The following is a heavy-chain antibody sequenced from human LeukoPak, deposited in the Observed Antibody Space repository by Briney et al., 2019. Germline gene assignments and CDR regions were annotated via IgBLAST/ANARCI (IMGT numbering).Heavy chain of an antibody. J-gene: IGHJ4*02. CDR2: ISGSGGVT. CDR3: AKQGGSSGWYYFDY. Sequence: PGGSLRLSCAASGFSFSNYAMSWVRQAPGKGLEWVSTISGSGGVTYYADSVKGRFTISRDNSKNTLHLQMNSLRAEDTAVYYCAKQGGSSGWYYFDYWGQGTLVTVSS. D-gene: IGHD6-19*01. V-gene: IGHV3-23*01. CDR1: GFSFSNYA.